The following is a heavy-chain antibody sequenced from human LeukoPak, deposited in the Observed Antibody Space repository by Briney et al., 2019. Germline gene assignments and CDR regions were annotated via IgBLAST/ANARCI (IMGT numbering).Heavy chain of an antibody. Sequence: GGSLRLSCAASGFTFTNYWMNWVRQAPGKGLEWVANIKQDVSEKNYVDSLKGRFTISRDNAKNSLYLQMNSLRVEDTAVYYCAGGSGWLIDYWGQGTLVTVSS. J-gene: IGHJ4*02. CDR2: IKQDVSEK. V-gene: IGHV3-7*01. CDR3: AGGSGWLIDY. D-gene: IGHD5-12*01. CDR1: GFTFTNYW.